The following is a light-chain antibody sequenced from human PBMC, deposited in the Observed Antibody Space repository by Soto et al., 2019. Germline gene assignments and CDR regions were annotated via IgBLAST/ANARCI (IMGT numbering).Light chain of an antibody. V-gene: IGKV3-20*01. CDR2: GAS. J-gene: IGKJ1*01. CDR1: LSVSSSY. Sequence: EIVLTQSPGTLSLSPVERATLSCMASLSVSSSYLAWYQQKPVQAPRLLIYGASSRATGIPDRFSGSGSGTDFTLTISRLEPEDFAVYYCQQYNNWPSWTFGQGTKVDI. CDR3: QQYNNWPSWT.